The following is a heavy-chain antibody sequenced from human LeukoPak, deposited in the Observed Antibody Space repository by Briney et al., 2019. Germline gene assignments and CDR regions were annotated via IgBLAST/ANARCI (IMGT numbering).Heavy chain of an antibody. Sequence: EASVKVSCKVSGYTLTELSMHWVRQAPGKGLEWMGGFDPEHGKTIYAQKFQGRATMTEDTSTDTAYMELSSLRSEDTAVYYCATDLPRYYDSTSMLSSYWGQGTLVTVSS. CDR3: ATDLPRYYDSTSMLSSY. D-gene: IGHD3-22*01. CDR1: GYTLTELS. J-gene: IGHJ4*02. V-gene: IGHV1-24*01. CDR2: FDPEHGKT.